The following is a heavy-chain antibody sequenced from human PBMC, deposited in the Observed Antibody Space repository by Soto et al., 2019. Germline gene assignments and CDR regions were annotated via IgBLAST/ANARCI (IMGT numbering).Heavy chain of an antibody. J-gene: IGHJ6*01. CDR1: GFTFSAYW. Sequence: GGSLRLSCAASGFTFSAYWMHWVRQAPGKGLVWVSRTNTDGTATTYADSVEGRFTISRDNDKNMLYLQMNSLRAEDTAVYYCTRGHYYGMDVWGQGTTVTVSS. CDR2: TNTDGTAT. V-gene: IGHV3-74*03. CDR3: TRGHYYGMDV.